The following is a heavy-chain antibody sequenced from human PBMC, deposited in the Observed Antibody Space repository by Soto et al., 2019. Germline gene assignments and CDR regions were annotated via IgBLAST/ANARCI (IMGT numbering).Heavy chain of an antibody. CDR2: IYHSGIT. J-gene: IGHJ4*02. CDR3: ARYQRSDRALPFFDY. Sequence: SETLSLTCSVSGGSINSGGYFWSWIRQHPGKGLECIGYIYHSGITYYNPSLKSRVTISVDTSKNEFSLQLRSVTAEDTAVYYCARYQRSDRALPFFDYWGQGTLVTVSS. D-gene: IGHD1-26*01. V-gene: IGHV4-31*03. CDR1: GGSINSGGYF.